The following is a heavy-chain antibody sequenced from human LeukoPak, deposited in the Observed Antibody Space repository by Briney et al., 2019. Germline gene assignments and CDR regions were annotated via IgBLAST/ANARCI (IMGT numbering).Heavy chain of an antibody. CDR1: GFTFSSYS. J-gene: IGHJ4*02. CDR3: ARGCGTSCYAFDY. Sequence: GGSLRLSCAASGFTFSSYSMNWVRQAPGKGLEWVSSISSSSSYIYYADSVKGRFTISRDNAKNSLYLHMNSLRAEDTAVYYCARGCGTSCYAFDYWGQGTLVTVSS. D-gene: IGHD2-2*01. V-gene: IGHV3-21*01. CDR2: ISSSSSYI.